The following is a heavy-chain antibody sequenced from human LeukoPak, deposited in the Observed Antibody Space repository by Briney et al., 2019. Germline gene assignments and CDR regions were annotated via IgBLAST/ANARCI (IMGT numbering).Heavy chain of an antibody. J-gene: IGHJ3*02. CDR2: ISYDGSNK. Sequence: GSLRLSCAASGFTFSSHGMHWVRQAPGKGLEWVAVISYDGSNKYYADSVKGRFTISRDNSKNTLYLQMNSLRAEDTAVYYCAKGMTTVALDAFDIWGQGTMVTVSS. CDR1: GFTFSSHG. CDR3: AKGMTTVALDAFDI. D-gene: IGHD4-23*01. V-gene: IGHV3-30*18.